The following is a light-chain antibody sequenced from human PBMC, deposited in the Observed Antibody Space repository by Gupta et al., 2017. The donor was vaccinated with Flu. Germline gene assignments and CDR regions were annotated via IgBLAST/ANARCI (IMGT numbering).Light chain of an antibody. V-gene: IGKV3-11*01. CDR2: DAS. CDR1: QSVSSY. Sequence: PAPLSLSPGERATLSCRASQSVSSYLAWYQQKPGQAPRLLIYDASNRATGIPARFSGSGSGTDFTLTISSLEPEDFAVYYCQQRSNWPTNFGHGTKVDIK. J-gene: IGKJ3*01. CDR3: QQRSNWPTN.